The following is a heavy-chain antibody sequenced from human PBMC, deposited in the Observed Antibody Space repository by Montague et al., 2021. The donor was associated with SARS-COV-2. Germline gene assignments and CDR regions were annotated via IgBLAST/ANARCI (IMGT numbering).Heavy chain of an antibody. CDR3: ARSGVGIFDFSYFDS. Sequence: SDTLSLTCSVSGFSIGSGYYWGWIRQTPGKGLEWIGSRYQNGATYYSPSPKRPVTILLYTSKNQFSLSLTSVTAADTAVFYCARSGVGIFDFSYFDSWGQVSLVIVSS. D-gene: IGHD6-13*01. V-gene: IGHV4-38-2*02. CDR1: GFSIGSGYY. CDR2: RYQNGAT. J-gene: IGHJ4*02.